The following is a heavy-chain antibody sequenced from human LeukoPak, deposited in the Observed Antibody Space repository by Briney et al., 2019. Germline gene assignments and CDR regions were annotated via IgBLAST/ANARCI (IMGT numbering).Heavy chain of an antibody. CDR2: ISYDGSNK. CDR1: GFTFSSYG. CDR3: AKEGGSLPHGMDV. D-gene: IGHD2-15*01. J-gene: IGHJ6*02. V-gene: IGHV3-30*18. Sequence: GGSLRLSCAASGFTFSSYGMHWVRQAPGKGLEWVAVISYDGSNKYYADSVKGRFTISRGNSKNTLYLQMNSLRAEDTAVYYCAKEGGSLPHGMDVWGQGTTVTVSS.